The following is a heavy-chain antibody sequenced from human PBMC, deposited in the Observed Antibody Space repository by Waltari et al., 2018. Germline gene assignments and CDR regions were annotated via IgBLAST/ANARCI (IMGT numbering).Heavy chain of an antibody. D-gene: IGHD3-22*01. J-gene: IGHJ4*02. Sequence: VHLVQSLAVGKKPRSSVRVSCEPPGGTFSSSAICSVRPGPGQGLGWMGGIIATSSTAKYSQRIQRRVTIAADKTANTEYRGLSSQETEETAGDYGAKTPANCCDRSGDSDYWGQGTLVTVSS. CDR3: AKTPANCCDRSGDSDY. CDR1: GGTFSSSA. CDR2: IIATSSTA. V-gene: IGHV1-69*06.